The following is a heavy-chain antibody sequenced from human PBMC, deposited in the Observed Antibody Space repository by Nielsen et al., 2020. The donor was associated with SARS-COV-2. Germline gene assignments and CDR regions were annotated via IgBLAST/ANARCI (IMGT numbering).Heavy chain of an antibody. CDR3: AKGRYTSGHDAFDV. V-gene: IGHV3-23*01. J-gene: IGHJ3*01. D-gene: IGHD6-19*01. Sequence: GESLKISCAASGLTFTNYAMSWVRQAPGKGLEWVSHIGGSGRSTYYADSVKGRFTISRDNSKNTLYLQMNSLRAEDTAVYYCAKGRYTSGHDAFDVWGQGTMVTVSS. CDR1: GLTFTNYA. CDR2: IGGSGRST.